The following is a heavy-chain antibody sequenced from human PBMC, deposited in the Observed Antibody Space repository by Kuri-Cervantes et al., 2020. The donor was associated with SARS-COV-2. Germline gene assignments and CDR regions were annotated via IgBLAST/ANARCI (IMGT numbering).Heavy chain of an antibody. CDR2: MYHSGST. D-gene: IGHD6-13*01. CDR1: GYSISSGYY. V-gene: IGHV4-38-2*01. Sequence: GSLRLSCAVSGYSISSGYYWGWIRQSPGKGLEWIGSMYHSGSTTYNPFLKSRVTISVDRSKNQFSLKLSSVTAADTAVYYCARSFSSWYPDYWGQGTLVTVSS. CDR3: ARSFSSWYPDY. J-gene: IGHJ4*02.